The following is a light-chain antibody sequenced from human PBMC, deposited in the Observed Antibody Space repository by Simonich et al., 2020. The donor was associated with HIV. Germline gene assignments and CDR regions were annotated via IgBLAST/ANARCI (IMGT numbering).Light chain of an antibody. Sequence: DIVMTPSPDSLAVSLGERATINCISSQSVLYSSNNKNYLAWYQQKPGQHPKLLFYWASTRESGVPDRFSGSGSWTDFTLTISSLQAEDVAVYYCQQYYSTPRTFGQGTKVEIK. CDR2: WAS. V-gene: IGKV4-1*01. CDR1: QSVLYSSNNKNY. CDR3: QQYYSTPRT. J-gene: IGKJ1*01.